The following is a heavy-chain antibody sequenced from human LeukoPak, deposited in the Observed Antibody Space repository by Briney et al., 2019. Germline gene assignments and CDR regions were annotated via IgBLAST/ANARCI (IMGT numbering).Heavy chain of an antibody. CDR1: GGSFSGYY. D-gene: IGHD5-12*01. V-gene: IGHV4-34*01. Sequence: KPSETLPLTCAVYGGSFSGYYCSWVRQPPGKGREWIGEIKQSGSTNYNPSLKRRITLSVATSQNQLSLQLRSVTAADTAVYYCASYSGYENFDYWGQGTLATVS. CDR3: ASYSGYENFDY. CDR2: IKQSGST. J-gene: IGHJ4*02.